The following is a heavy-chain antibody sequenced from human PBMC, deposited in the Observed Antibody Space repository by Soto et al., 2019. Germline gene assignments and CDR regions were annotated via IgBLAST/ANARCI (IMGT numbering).Heavy chain of an antibody. D-gene: IGHD2-15*01. J-gene: IGHJ4*02. CDR3: APDRLVAATPHVLYYFDY. CDR2: FDPEDGET. V-gene: IGHV1-24*01. Sequence: ASVKVSCKVSGYTLTELSMHWVRQAPGKGLEWMGGFDPEDGETIYAQKFQGRVTMTEDTSTDKAYMELSSLRSEDTAVYYCAPDRLVAATPHVLYYFDYWGQGTLVTVSS. CDR1: GYTLTELS.